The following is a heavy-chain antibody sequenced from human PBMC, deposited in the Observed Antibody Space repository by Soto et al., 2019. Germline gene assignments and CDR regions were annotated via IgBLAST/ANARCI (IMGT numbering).Heavy chain of an antibody. J-gene: IGHJ6*02. D-gene: IGHD2-8*01. Sequence: GESLKISCKGSGYSFTSYWISWVRQMPGKGLEWMGRIDPSDSYTNYSPSFQGHVTISADKSISTAYLQWSSLKASDTAMYYCARLIEYCTNGVCPRRGGYYYGMDVWGQGTTVTVSS. V-gene: IGHV5-10-1*01. CDR3: ARLIEYCTNGVCPRRGGYYYGMDV. CDR1: GYSFTSYW. CDR2: IDPSDSYT.